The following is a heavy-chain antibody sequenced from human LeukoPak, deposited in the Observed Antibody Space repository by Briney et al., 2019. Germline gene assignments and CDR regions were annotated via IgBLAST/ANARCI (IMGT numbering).Heavy chain of an antibody. CDR3: ARGRTLRYLLNYFDY. D-gene: IGHD3-9*01. CDR1: GFTFSSYG. J-gene: IGHJ4*02. CDR2: IRYDGSNK. V-gene: IGHV3-30*02. Sequence: HPGGSLRLSCAASGFTFSSYGMHWVRQAPGKGLEWVAFIRYDGSNKYYADSVKGRFTISRDNAKNSLYLQMNSLRAEDTAVYYCARGRTLRYLLNYFDYWGQGTLVTVSS.